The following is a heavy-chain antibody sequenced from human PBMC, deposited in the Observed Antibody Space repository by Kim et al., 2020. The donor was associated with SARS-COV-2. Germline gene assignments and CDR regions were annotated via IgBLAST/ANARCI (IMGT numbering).Heavy chain of an antibody. CDR2: ISSSSSYI. CDR3: ARDNGITIFGVVMPDHRFPDY. Sequence: GGSLRLSCAASGLTFSSYSMNWVRRAPGKGLEWVSSISSSSSYIYYADSVKGRFTISRDNAKNSLYLQMNSLRAEDTAVYYCARDNGITIFGVVMPDHRFPDYWGQGTLVTVSS. V-gene: IGHV3-21*01. J-gene: IGHJ4*02. D-gene: IGHD3-3*01. CDR1: GLTFSSYS.